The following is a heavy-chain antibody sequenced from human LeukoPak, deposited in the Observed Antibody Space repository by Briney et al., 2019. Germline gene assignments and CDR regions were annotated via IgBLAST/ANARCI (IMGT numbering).Heavy chain of an antibody. J-gene: IGHJ4*02. CDR3: ARGPSGYSSSWYGGGYFDY. CDR2: IYTSGST. D-gene: IGHD6-13*01. CDR1: GGSISSGSYY. V-gene: IGHV4-61*02. Sequence: SQTLSLTCTVSGGSISSGSYYWSWIRQPAGKGLEWIGRIYTSGSTNYNPSLKSRVTISVDTSKNQFSLKLSSATAADTAVYYCARGPSGYSSSWYGGGYFDYWGQGTLVTVSS.